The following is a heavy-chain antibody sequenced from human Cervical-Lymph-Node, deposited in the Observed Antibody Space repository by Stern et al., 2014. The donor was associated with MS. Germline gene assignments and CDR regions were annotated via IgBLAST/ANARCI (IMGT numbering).Heavy chain of an antibody. D-gene: IGHD6-13*01. CDR3: AKDHSSSWYSNWFDP. CDR2: ISYDGSNK. J-gene: IGHJ5*02. Sequence: QVQLVQSGGGVVQPGRSLRLSCAASGFTFSSYGMHWVRQAPGKGLEWVAVISYDGSNKYYADSVKGRFTISRDNSKNTLYLQMNSLRAEDTAVYYCAKDHSSSWYSNWFDPWGQGTLVTVSS. CDR1: GFTFSSYG. V-gene: IGHV3-30*18.